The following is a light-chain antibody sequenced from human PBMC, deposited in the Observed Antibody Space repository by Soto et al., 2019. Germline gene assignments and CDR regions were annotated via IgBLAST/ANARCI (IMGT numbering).Light chain of an antibody. CDR2: SNI. Sequence: QSVLTQSPSASGTPGQGVTISCSGSSSNIGSNTVDLYQQLPGTAPKLLIYSNIKRPSGVPDRFSGSKSVTSASLAIRGLQSEDEADYFCATWDGSLSAYGFGNGTKVTV. V-gene: IGLV1-44*01. CDR1: SSNIGSNT. J-gene: IGLJ1*01. CDR3: ATWDGSLSAYG.